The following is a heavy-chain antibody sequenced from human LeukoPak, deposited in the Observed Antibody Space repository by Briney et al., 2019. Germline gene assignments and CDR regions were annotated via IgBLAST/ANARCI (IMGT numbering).Heavy chain of an antibody. V-gene: IGHV3-21*01. CDR3: ARDRGGGHMDV. Sequence: GGSLRLSCAASGFTFSSYSMNWVRQAPGKGLEWVSSISSSSSYIYYADSVKGRFTISRENAKNSLYLQMNSLRAGDTAVYYCARDRGGGHMDVWGKGTTVTISS. CDR2: ISSSSSYI. D-gene: IGHD2-15*01. CDR1: GFTFSSYS. J-gene: IGHJ6*03.